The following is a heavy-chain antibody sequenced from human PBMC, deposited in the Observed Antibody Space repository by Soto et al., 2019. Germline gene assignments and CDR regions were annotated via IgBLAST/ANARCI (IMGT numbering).Heavy chain of an antibody. CDR2: IKSKTDGGTP. Sequence: GGSLRLSCAASCFTFSNAWINRVRQAPGKGLEWVGRIKSKTDGGTPDYAAPVKGRFAISRDDSKNMVYLQMNSLKTEDTGIYYCTTDSYSSIIVVRFDYWGHGTLVTVSS. D-gene: IGHD3-22*01. CDR3: TTDSYSSIIVVRFDY. CDR1: CFTFSNAW. V-gene: IGHV3-15*07. J-gene: IGHJ4*01.